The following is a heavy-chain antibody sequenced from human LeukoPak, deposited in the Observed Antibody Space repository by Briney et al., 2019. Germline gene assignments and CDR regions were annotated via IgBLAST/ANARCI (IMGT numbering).Heavy chain of an antibody. J-gene: IGHJ3*02. CDR1: GGSISSGGYY. CDR3: ARSPGQLLYMGAFDI. CDR2: IYYSGST. D-gene: IGHD2-2*02. Sequence: PSETLSLTCTVSGGSISSGGYYWSWIRQHPGKGLEWIGYIYYSGSTYYNPSLKSRVTISVDTSKNQFSLKLSSVTAADTAEYYCARSPGQLLYMGAFDIWGQGTMVTVSS. V-gene: IGHV4-31*03.